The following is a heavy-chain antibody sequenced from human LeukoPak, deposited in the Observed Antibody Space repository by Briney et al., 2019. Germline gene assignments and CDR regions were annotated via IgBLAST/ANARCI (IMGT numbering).Heavy chain of an antibody. D-gene: IGHD5-18*01. CDR3: ARIGYSSSSFDY. V-gene: IGHV3-7*01. CDR1: GFRFTNYW. J-gene: IGHJ4*02. CDR2: IKQDGSEI. Sequence: GGSLRLSCAASGFRFTNYWMSWVRQAPGKGLEWVANIKQDGSEIDYSDPMKGRFTISRDNTRNSVYLQVDSLRAEDTGVYYCARIGYSSSSFDYWGQGTLVTVSS.